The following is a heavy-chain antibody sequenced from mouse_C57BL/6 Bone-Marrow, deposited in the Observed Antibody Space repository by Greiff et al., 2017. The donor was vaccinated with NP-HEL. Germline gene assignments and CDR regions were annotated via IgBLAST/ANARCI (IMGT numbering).Heavy chain of an antibody. J-gene: IGHJ2*01. CDR3: ARELGLDY. CDR2: INPSSGYT. V-gene: IGHV1-4*01. CDR1: CYTFTSYT. Sequence: VQLQQSGAELARPGASVKMSCKASCYTFTSYTMHWVKQRPGQGLEWIGYINPSSGYTKYNQKFKDKATLTADKSSSTAYMQLSSLTSEDSAVYYCARELGLDYWGQGTTLTVSS. D-gene: IGHD4-1*01.